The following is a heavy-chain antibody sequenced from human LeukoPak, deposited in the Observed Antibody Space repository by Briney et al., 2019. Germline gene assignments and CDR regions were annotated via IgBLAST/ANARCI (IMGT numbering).Heavy chain of an antibody. J-gene: IGHJ4*02. CDR2: IYHSGST. Sequence: PSETLSLTCTVSGYSISSGYYWGWIRQPPGKGLEWIGSIYHSGSTYYNPSLKSRVTISVDTSKNQFSLKLSSVTAADTAVYYCAGQMYSSSPFDYWGQGTLVTVSS. CDR1: GYSISSGYY. V-gene: IGHV4-38-2*02. D-gene: IGHD6-6*01. CDR3: AGQMYSSSPFDY.